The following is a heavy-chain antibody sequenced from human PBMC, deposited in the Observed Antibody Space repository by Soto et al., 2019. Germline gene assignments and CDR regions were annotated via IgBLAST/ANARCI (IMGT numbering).Heavy chain of an antibody. CDR2: ISYDGSNK. V-gene: IGHV3-30*18. D-gene: IGHD1-26*01. Sequence: GGSQTLSCAASGFTFSSYGRHCVRQAPGKGLEWVAVISYDGSNKYYADSVKGRFTISRDNSKNTLYLQMNSLRAEDTAVYYCAKDRPSGSRPYYYGMDVWGQGTTVTVSS. J-gene: IGHJ6*02. CDR1: GFTFSSYG. CDR3: AKDRPSGSRPYYYGMDV.